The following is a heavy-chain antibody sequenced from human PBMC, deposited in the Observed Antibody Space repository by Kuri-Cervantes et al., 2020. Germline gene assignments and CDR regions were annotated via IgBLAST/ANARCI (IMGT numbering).Heavy chain of an antibody. CDR1: GFTFSDYY. CDR2: IYSGGST. Sequence: ETLSLTCAASGFTFSDYYMSWIRQAPGKGLEWVSVIYSGGSTYYADSVKGRFTISRDNSKNTLYLQMNSLRAEDTAVYYCARVGVYSSGWGGNYYYGMDVWGQGTTVTVSS. J-gene: IGHJ6*02. D-gene: IGHD6-19*01. V-gene: IGHV3-53*01. CDR3: ARVGVYSSGWGGNYYYGMDV.